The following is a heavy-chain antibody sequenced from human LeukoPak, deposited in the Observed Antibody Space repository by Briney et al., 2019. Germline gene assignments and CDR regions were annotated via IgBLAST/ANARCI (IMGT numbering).Heavy chain of an antibody. V-gene: IGHV4-61*01. D-gene: IGHD3-9*01. CDR3: ARVLNYDILTGIYYYYGMDV. Sequence: SETLSLTCTVSGGSISSGSYYWSWIRQPPGKGLEWIGYIYYSGSTNYNPSLKSRVTISVDTSKNQFSLKLSSVTAADTAVYYCARVLNYDILTGIYYYYGMDVWGQGTTVTVSS. J-gene: IGHJ6*02. CDR1: GGSISSGSYY. CDR2: IYYSGST.